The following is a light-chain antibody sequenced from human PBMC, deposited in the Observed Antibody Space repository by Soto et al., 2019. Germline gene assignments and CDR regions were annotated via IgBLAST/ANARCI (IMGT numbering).Light chain of an antibody. Sequence: AIRMTQSPSSLSASTGDRVTITCRASQGISSYFAWYQQKPGKAPKLLIYAASTLQSGVPSRFSGSGSGTDFTITISCLQSEDFATYSCQQYYSYPWTVGQGTKVEIK. J-gene: IGKJ1*01. V-gene: IGKV1-8*01. CDR1: QGISSY. CDR3: QQYYSYPWT. CDR2: AAS.